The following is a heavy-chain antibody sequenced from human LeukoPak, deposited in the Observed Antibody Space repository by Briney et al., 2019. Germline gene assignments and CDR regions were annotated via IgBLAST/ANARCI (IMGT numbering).Heavy chain of an antibody. Sequence: ASVKVSCKASGNAFTSLDINRVRQATGQGLEWMGWMNPNSGFTGSAQKFQGRLTMTRDTSISTAYMELTSLTSEDTAMYYCARVAGSADYWGQGTLVTVSS. CDR1: GNAFTSLD. J-gene: IGHJ4*02. D-gene: IGHD6-19*01. V-gene: IGHV1-8*01. CDR3: ARVAGSADY. CDR2: MNPNSGFT.